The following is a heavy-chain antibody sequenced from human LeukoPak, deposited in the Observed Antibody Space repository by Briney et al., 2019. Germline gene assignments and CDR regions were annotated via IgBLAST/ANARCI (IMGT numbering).Heavy chain of an antibody. J-gene: IGHJ6*02. CDR1: GFTFRSYA. CDR2: ISSSGSTI. V-gene: IGHV3-48*04. Sequence: GGSLRLSCAASGFTFRSYAMSWVRQAPGKGLEWVSYISSSGSTIYYADSVKGRFTISRDNAKNSLYLQMNSLRAEDTAVYYCARDIWVYYDSSGYSDGDDYGMDVWGQGTTVTVSS. CDR3: ARDIWVYYDSSGYSDGDDYGMDV. D-gene: IGHD3-22*01.